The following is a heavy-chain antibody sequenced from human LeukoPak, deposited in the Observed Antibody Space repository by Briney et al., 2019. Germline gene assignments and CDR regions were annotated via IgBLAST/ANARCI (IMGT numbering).Heavy chain of an antibody. V-gene: IGHV5-51*01. J-gene: IGHJ4*02. CDR1: GYSFTSYW. CDR3: ARQTYYYDSSGYHPRGQYLDY. CDR2: IYPGDSDT. Sequence: GASLQISCKGSGYSFTSYWIGWVRQMPGKGLEWMGIIYPGDSDTRYSPSFQGQVTISADKSISTAYLQWSSLKASGTAMYYCARQTYYYDSSGYHPRGQYLDYWGQGTLVTVSS. D-gene: IGHD3-22*01.